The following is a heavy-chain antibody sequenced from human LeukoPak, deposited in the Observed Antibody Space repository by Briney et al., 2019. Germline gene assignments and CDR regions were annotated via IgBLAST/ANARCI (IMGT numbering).Heavy chain of an antibody. V-gene: IGHV3-74*01. Sequence: GGSLRLSRAASGFSFSNYWMHWVRQAPGKGLVWVSGINTDGSTTNYADSVKGRFTISRDNAKNTLYLQMNSLRAEDTTVYYCARDYSTSWSGNYRGQGTLVTVSS. J-gene: IGHJ4*02. CDR2: INTDGSTT. D-gene: IGHD6-13*01. CDR3: ARDYSTSWSGNY. CDR1: GFSFSNYW.